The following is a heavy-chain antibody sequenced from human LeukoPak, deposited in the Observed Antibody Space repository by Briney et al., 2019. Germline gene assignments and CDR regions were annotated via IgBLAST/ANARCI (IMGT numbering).Heavy chain of an antibody. V-gene: IGHV3-30*02. J-gene: IGHJ4*02. CDR3: AKDVDLFGELYFDS. Sequence: PGGSLRLSCVASEFTFTSYGMHWVRQAPGKGLEWVAFLRYDGSNRSYADSVKGRFTISRDNSKNTLYLQMNSLRAEDTAVYYCAKDVDLFGELYFDSWGRGTLVTVPS. CDR1: EFTFTSYG. CDR2: LRYDGSNR. D-gene: IGHD3-10*02.